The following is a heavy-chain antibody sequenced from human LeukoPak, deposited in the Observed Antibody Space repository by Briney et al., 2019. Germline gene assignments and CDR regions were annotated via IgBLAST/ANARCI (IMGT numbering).Heavy chain of an antibody. CDR2: ISGSSGRT. Sequence: GGSLRLSCAASGFTFSSYGMSWVRQAPGKGLEWVSAISGSSGRTYYADSVKGRFTISRDNSKNTLYLQMNSLRAEDTALYYCAKVTFEGVDPWGQGTLVTVSS. V-gene: IGHV3-23*01. CDR3: AKVTFEGVDP. CDR1: GFTFSSYG. J-gene: IGHJ5*02. D-gene: IGHD2/OR15-2a*01.